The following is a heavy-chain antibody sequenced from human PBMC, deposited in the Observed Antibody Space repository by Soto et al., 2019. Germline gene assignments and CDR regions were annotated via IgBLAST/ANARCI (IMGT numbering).Heavy chain of an antibody. D-gene: IGHD6-19*01. CDR1: GFTFSSYA. CDR3: AKAGGIAVPGSHLDY. Sequence: EVQLLESGGRLVQPGGSLRLSCAASGFTFSSYAMNWVRQAPGKGLEWVSAISGSGRSTDYADSVEGRFTISRDNSKITLYLQMSSLRAEDTAVYYCAKAGGIAVPGSHLDYWGQGTLVTVSS. J-gene: IGHJ4*02. V-gene: IGHV3-23*01. CDR2: ISGSGRST.